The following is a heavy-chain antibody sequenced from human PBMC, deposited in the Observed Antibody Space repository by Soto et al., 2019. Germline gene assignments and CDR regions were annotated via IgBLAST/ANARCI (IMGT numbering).Heavy chain of an antibody. CDR2: IWYDGSNK. Sequence: QVQLVESGGGVVQPGRSLRLSCAASGFTFSSYGMHWVRQAPGKGLEWVAVIWYDGSNKYYADSVKGRFTISRDNSKNTMYLQMNSLRAEDTAVYYCARVYYGSGSLYYYYYYGMDVWGQGTTVTVSS. J-gene: IGHJ6*02. CDR3: ARVYYGSGSLYYYYYYGMDV. CDR1: GFTFSSYG. V-gene: IGHV3-33*01. D-gene: IGHD3-10*01.